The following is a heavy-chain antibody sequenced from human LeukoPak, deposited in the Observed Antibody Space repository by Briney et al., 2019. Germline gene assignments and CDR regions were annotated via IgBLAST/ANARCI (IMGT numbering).Heavy chain of an antibody. Sequence: PGGSLRLSCAASGFTFDDYAMHWVRQAPGKGLEWVSGISWNSGSIGYADSVKGRFTISRDNAKNSLYLQMNSLRAEDTALYYCAKDRRTTVTTFELDYWGQGTLVTVSS. V-gene: IGHV3-9*01. J-gene: IGHJ4*02. CDR1: GFTFDDYA. CDR3: AKDRRTTVTTFELDY. CDR2: ISWNSGSI. D-gene: IGHD4-17*01.